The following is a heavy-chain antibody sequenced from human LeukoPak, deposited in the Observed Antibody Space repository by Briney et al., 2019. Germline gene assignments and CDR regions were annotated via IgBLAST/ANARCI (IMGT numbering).Heavy chain of an antibody. J-gene: IGHJ3*02. D-gene: IGHD3-10*01. Sequence: GGSLRLSCAASGFTFSSYAMSWVRQAPGKGLEWVSAISGSGGSTYYADSVKGRFTISRDNSKNTLYLQMNSLRAEDTAVYYCANRGSPLWFGELFRAFDIWGQGTMVTVSS. CDR3: ANRGSPLWFGELFRAFDI. CDR1: GFTFSSYA. CDR2: ISGSGGST. V-gene: IGHV3-23*01.